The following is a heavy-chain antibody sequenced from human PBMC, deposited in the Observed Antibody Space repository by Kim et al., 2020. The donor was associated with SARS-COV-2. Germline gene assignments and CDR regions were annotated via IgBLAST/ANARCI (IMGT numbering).Heavy chain of an antibody. CDR2: ISGSGGST. J-gene: IGHJ6*02. V-gene: IGHV3-23*01. Sequence: GGSLRLSCAASGFTFSSYAMSWVRQAPGKGLEWVSAISGSGGSTYYADSVKGRFTISRDNSKNTLYVQMNSLRAENTAVYYCAKDWVELGNNSYYYYGMDVWGQGTTVTVSS. CDR1: GFTFSSYA. CDR3: AKDWVELGNNSYYYYGMDV. D-gene: IGHD7-27*01.